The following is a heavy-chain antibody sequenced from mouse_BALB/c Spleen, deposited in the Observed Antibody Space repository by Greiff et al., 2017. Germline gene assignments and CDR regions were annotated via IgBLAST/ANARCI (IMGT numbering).Heavy chain of an antibody. D-gene: IGHD2-4*01. CDR3: TRVYDYGFDY. CDR2: IDPETGGT. V-gene: IGHV1-15*01. Sequence: VQLQQSGAELVRPGASVTLSCKASGYTFTDYEMHWVKQTPVHGLEWIGAIDPETGGTAYNQKFKGKATLTADKSSSTAYMELRSLTSEDSAVYYCTRVYDYGFDYWGQGTTLTVSS. J-gene: IGHJ2*01. CDR1: GYTFTDYE.